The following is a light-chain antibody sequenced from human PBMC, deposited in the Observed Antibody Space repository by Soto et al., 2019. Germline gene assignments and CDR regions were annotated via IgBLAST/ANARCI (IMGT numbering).Light chain of an antibody. CDR2: EVT. CDR3: TSYVGNDIWV. J-gene: IGLJ3*02. Sequence: QSALTQPPSASGSPGQSVTISCTGTSSDVGAYKYVSWYQQYPGKAPKLMIYEVTKRPSGVPDRFSGSKSGNTASLTVSGLQGEGEAEYYCTSYVGNDIWVFGGGTKVTVL. V-gene: IGLV2-8*01. CDR1: SSDVGAYKY.